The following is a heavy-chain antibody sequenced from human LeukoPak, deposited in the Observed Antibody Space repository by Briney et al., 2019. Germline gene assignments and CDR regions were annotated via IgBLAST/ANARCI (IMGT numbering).Heavy chain of an antibody. D-gene: IGHD5-24*01. CDR3: ARDLWGSRDGYNYVRGSVDY. CDR2: ISGSGGST. Sequence: GGSLRLSCAASGFTFSSYAMSWVRQAPGKGLEWVSAISGSGGSTCYADSVKGRFAISRDNSKNTLYLQMNSLRAEDTAVYYCARDLWGSRDGYNYVRGSVDYWGQGTLVTVSS. V-gene: IGHV3-23*01. CDR1: GFTFSSYA. J-gene: IGHJ4*02.